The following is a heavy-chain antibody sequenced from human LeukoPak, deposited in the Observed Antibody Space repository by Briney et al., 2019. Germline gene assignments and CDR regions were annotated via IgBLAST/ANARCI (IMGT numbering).Heavy chain of an antibody. Sequence: GGSLRLSCAASGFTFSSYAMNWVRQAPGKGLKWVSGISEGGAITHYADSVKGRFTISRDNARNSLYLQMNSLRVEDTAIYYCARDPYNGAYSEGYYYYYMDVWGKGTTVTVSS. CDR3: ARDPYNGAYSEGYYYYYMDV. D-gene: IGHD1-1*01. CDR1: GFTFSSYA. V-gene: IGHV3-23*01. J-gene: IGHJ6*03. CDR2: ISEGGAIT.